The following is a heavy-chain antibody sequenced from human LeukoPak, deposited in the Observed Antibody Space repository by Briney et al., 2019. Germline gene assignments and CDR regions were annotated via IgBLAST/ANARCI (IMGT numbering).Heavy chain of an antibody. V-gene: IGHV1-2*02. J-gene: IGHJ5*02. D-gene: IGHD3-10*01. Sequence: GASVKVSCKASGYTFTGYYMHWVRQAPGQGLEWMGWINPNSGGTNYAQKFQGRVTMTRDTSISTAYMELSRLRSGDTAVYYCARDLVLLWFGEAPFDPWGQGTLVTVSS. CDR3: ARDLVLLWFGEAPFDP. CDR1: GYTFTGYY. CDR2: INPNSGGT.